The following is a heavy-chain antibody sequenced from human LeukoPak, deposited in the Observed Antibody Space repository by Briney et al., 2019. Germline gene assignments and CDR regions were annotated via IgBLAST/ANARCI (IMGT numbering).Heavy chain of an antibody. V-gene: IGHV3-21*01. CDR2: ISSSSSHI. CDR3: ARGVSVVPDY. Sequence: PGGSLRLSCAASGFTFSSYSMNWVRQAPGKGLEWVSSISSSSSHIYYADSVKGRFTISRDNAKNSLYLQMNSLRAEDTAVYYCARGVSVVPDYWGQGTLVTVSS. J-gene: IGHJ4*02. CDR1: GFTFSSYS. D-gene: IGHD4-23*01.